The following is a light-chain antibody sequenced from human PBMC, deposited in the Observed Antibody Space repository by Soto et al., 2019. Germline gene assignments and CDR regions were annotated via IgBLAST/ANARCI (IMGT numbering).Light chain of an antibody. J-gene: IGKJ2*01. V-gene: IGKV1-5*03. Sequence: DIPMTQSPSTLSASVGDRVTITCRASQSISGWLAWYQQKPGKAPKLLIYKASNLESGVPSRFSGSGSGTEFTLTISSLQPDDFATYYCQQYNSYPYTFGQGTKLEIK. CDR2: KAS. CDR1: QSISGW. CDR3: QQYNSYPYT.